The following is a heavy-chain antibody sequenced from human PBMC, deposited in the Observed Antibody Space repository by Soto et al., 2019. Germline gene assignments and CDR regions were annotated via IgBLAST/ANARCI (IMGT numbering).Heavy chain of an antibody. CDR1: GFKFSNYA. J-gene: IGHJ4*02. V-gene: IGHV3-23*01. CDR2: ISATGGGT. CDR3: AKDRRAGGNSAFYFDF. D-gene: IGHD3-16*01. Sequence: GGSLRLSCAASGFKFSNYAMSWVRQAPGKGLEWVSLISATGGGTYYADSVKGRFTISRDNSHNTLYLLVHSLTAEDTAVCYCAKDRRAGGNSAFYFDFWGQGAQVTVSS.